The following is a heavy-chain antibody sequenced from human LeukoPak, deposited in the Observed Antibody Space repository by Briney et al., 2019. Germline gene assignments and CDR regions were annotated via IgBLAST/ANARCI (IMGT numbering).Heavy chain of an antibody. CDR3: ARDVSGRPNWFDP. J-gene: IGHJ5*02. D-gene: IGHD1-26*01. V-gene: IGHV1-2*02. Sequence: ASVKVSCKASGYTFTGYYMHWVRQAPGQGLEWMGWINPNSGGTNYAQKFQGRVTMTRDTSISTAYMELSRLRSDDTAVYYCARDVSGRPNWFDPWGQGTLVTVSS. CDR1: GYTFTGYY. CDR2: INPNSGGT.